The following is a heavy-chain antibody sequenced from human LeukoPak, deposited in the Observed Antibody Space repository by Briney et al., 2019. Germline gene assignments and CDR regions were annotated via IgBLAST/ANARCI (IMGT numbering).Heavy chain of an antibody. CDR3: ARGWAYGYGSGSYPDY. D-gene: IGHD3-10*01. V-gene: IGHV1-69*13. J-gene: IGHJ4*02. CDR2: IIPTFGTA. Sequence: GAXVTVSCTASGGTFSSYAISWVRQAPGXGLEWMGGIIPTFGTANYAQKFQGRVTITADESTSTAYMELSSLRSEDTAVYYCARGWAYGYGSGSYPDYWGQGTLVTVSS. CDR1: GGTFSSYA.